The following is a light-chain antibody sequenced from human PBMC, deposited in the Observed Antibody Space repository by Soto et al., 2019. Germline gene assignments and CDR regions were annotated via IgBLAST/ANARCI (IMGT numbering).Light chain of an antibody. CDR3: SSYTSSITLV. CDR2: EVS. CDR1: SSDIGSYNR. J-gene: IGLJ2*01. V-gene: IGLV2-18*02. Sequence: QSALTQPPSVSGSPGQSVTISCTGTSSDIGSYNRVSWYQQPPGTAPKLMIYEVSNRPSGVPDRFSGSKSGNTASLTISGLQAEDEVDYYCSSYTSSITLVFGGGTKLTVL.